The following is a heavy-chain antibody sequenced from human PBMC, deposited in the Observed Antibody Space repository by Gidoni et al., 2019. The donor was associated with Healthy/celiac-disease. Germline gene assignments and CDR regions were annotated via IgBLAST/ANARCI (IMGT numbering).Heavy chain of an antibody. J-gene: IGHJ6*02. D-gene: IGHD5-12*01. V-gene: IGHV3-9*01. CDR1: GFTFDDYA. CDR3: AKDMGRYSGYDLYYYYYGMDV. CDR2: ISWNSGSI. Sequence: EVQLVESGGGLVQPGRSLRLSCAASGFTFDDYAMHWGRQAPGKGLEWVSGISWNSGSIGYADSVKGRFTISRDNAKNSLYLQMNSLRAEDTALYYCAKDMGRYSGYDLYYYYYGMDVWGQGTTVTVSS.